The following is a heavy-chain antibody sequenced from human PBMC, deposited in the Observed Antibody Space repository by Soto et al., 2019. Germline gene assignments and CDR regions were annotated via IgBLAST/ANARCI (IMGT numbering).Heavy chain of an antibody. V-gene: IGHV4-61*01. J-gene: IGHJ6*02. CDR2: ILHSGST. CDR1: GGSVNNYSYY. Sequence: LSLTCTVSGGSVNNYSYYWTWIRQPPGKGLEWIGYILHSGSTNYNPSLKRRVTISLDTSKNQFSLKLRSVTAADTAVFYCARWSYAMDVWGQGTTVTVSS. D-gene: IGHD3-16*01. CDR3: ARWSYAMDV.